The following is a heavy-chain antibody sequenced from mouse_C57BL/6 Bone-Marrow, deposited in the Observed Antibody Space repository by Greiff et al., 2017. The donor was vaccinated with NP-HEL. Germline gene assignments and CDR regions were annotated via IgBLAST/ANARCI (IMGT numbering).Heavy chain of an antibody. CDR3: ARGTAVVAPYYAMDY. V-gene: IGHV5-16*01. CDR2: INYDGSST. CDR1: GFTFSDYY. D-gene: IGHD1-1*01. J-gene: IGHJ4*01. Sequence: VVESEGGLVQPGSSMKLSCTASGFTFSDYYMAWVRQVPEKGLEWVANINYDGSSTYYLDSLKSRFIISRDNAKNILYLQMSSLKSEDTATYYCARGTAVVAPYYAMDYWGQGTSVTVSS.